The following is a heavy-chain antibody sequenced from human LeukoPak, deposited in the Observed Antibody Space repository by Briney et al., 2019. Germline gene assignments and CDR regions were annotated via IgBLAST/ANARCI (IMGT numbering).Heavy chain of an antibody. Sequence: PGGSLRLSCAVSDFPFSIYSMTWVRQAPGRGLEWVSGLSDTGRSTYYADSVKGRFTVSRDNSKNTLHLQMTSLRAEDTAVYYCATVHGISGLPYRGQGTLVTVSS. D-gene: IGHD3/OR15-3a*01. CDR1: DFPFSIYS. CDR3: ATVHGISGLPY. J-gene: IGHJ4*02. CDR2: LSDTGRST. V-gene: IGHV3-23*01.